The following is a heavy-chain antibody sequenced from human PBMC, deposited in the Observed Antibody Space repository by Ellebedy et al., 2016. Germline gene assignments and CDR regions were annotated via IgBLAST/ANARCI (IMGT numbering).Heavy chain of an antibody. V-gene: IGHV3-7*05. CDR1: VLPFSGYC. D-gene: IGHD3-10*01. CDR3: ANGGSLYEWFGDH. Sequence: GGSLRLSXEASVLPFSGYCMMWVRQAPGKGLEWVANIKGDGSVTYYVESVEGRFTISRDNAKKSLFLQMNSLRAADTAVYYCANGGSLYEWFGDHWGQGTLVTVSS. CDR2: IKGDGSVT. J-gene: IGHJ5*02.